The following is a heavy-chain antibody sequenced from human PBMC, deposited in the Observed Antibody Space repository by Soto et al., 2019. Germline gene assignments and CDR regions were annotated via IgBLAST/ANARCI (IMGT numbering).Heavy chain of an antibody. V-gene: IGHV1-18*01. CDR1: GYTFTSYG. D-gene: IGHD4-17*01. J-gene: IGHJ6*02. CDR3: ARGRDYGDSYYYYYGMDV. CDR2: ISAYNGNT. Sequence: ASVKVSFKASGYTFTSYGISWVRQAPGQGLEWMGWISAYNGNTNYAQKLQGRVTMTTDTSTSTAYVELRSLRSDDTAVYYCARGRDYGDSYYYYYGMDVWGQGTKVTVSS.